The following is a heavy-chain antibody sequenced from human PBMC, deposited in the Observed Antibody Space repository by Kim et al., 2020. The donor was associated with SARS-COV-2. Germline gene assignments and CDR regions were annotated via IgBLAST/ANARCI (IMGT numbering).Heavy chain of an antibody. D-gene: IGHD2-21*02. CDR3: ARAIVVVTAIYFDY. J-gene: IGHJ4*02. Sequence: QKFQGRVTITADESTSTAYMELSSLRSEDTAVYYCARAIVVVTAIYFDYWGQGTLVTVSS. V-gene: IGHV1-69*01.